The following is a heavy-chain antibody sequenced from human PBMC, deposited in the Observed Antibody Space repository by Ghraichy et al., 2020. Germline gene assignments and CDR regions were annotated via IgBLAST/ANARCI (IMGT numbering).Heavy chain of an antibody. J-gene: IGHJ4*02. CDR1: GYTFTSYA. D-gene: IGHD6-19*01. Sequence: ASVKVSCKASGYTFTSYAMHWVRQAPGQGLEWMGVINTGNGYTYYSQNFQGRLTISRDTSASIAYMELSSLRFEDRAVYYCARAHNSAWHNFDFWGQGTPVIVSS. CDR3: ARAHNSAWHNFDF. CDR2: INTGNGYT. V-gene: IGHV1-3*04.